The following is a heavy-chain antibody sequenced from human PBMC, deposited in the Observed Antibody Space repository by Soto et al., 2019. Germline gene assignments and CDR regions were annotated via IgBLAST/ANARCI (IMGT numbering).Heavy chain of an antibody. CDR3: ARAGRGAVVVGDLGYFYYGMDV. D-gene: IGHD2-15*01. CDR2: ISGSGSST. J-gene: IGHJ6*02. CDR1: GFTFSSFV. Sequence: PGGSLRLSCATSGFTFSSFVMNWVRQAPGKGLEWVSTISGSGSSTHYADSVKGRFTISRDNSGNTLYLQMTSLRVEDTAVYYCARAGRGAVVVGDLGYFYYGMDVWGHGTTVTVSS. V-gene: IGHV3-23*01.